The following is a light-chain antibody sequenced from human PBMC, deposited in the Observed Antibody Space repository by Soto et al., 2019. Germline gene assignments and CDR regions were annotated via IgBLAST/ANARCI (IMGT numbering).Light chain of an antibody. Sequence: QSVLTQPASVSGSPGQSITISCTGTSSDVGRYNYVSWYQQHPGKAPKLMIYEVNNRPSGVSNRFSGSKSGNTASLTISGLQAEDEDDYYCSSYTTSSTHYVFGTGTKLTVL. J-gene: IGLJ1*01. V-gene: IGLV2-14*01. CDR2: EVN. CDR1: SSDVGRYNY. CDR3: SSYTTSSTHYV.